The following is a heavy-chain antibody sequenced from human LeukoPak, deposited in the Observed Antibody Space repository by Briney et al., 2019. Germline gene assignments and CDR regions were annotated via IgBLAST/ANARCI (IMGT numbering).Heavy chain of an antibody. J-gene: IGHJ5*02. CDR2: IYYSGST. V-gene: IGHV4-59*01. CDR1: GGSISSYY. D-gene: IGHD4-17*01. CDR3: ARGRRTTVGNWFDP. Sequence: TSETLSLTCTVSGGSISSYYWSWMRQPPGRGLEGIGYIYYSGSTNYNPSLKSRVTISVDTSKNQFSLKLSSVTAADTAVYYCARGRRTTVGNWFDPWGQGTLVTVSS.